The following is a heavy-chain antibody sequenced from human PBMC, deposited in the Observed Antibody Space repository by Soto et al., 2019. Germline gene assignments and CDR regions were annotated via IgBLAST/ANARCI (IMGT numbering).Heavy chain of an antibody. D-gene: IGHD5-18*01. CDR3: ARSFTDTAMAYYYYYYMDV. J-gene: IGHJ6*03. V-gene: IGHV1-3*01. CDR1: GYTFTSYA. Sequence: QVPLVQSGAEVKKPGASVKVSCKASGYTFTSYAMHWVRQAPGQRLEWMGWINAGNGNTKYSQKFQGRVTITRDTSASTAYMELSSLRSEDTAVYYCARSFTDTAMAYYYYYYMDVWGKGTTVTVSS. CDR2: INAGNGNT.